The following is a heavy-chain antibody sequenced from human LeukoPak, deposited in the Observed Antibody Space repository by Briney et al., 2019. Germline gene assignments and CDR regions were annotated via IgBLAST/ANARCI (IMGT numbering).Heavy chain of an antibody. D-gene: IGHD2-2*03. CDR3: ARVGYCSSTSCQDPINYFDY. V-gene: IGHV1-2*02. J-gene: IGHJ4*02. Sequence: GASVKVSCKASGYTFTGYYMHWVRQAPGQGLEWMGWINPNSGGTNYAQKSQGRVTMTRDTSISTAYMELSRLRSDDTAVYYCARVGYCSSTSCQDPINYFDYWGQGTLVTVSS. CDR2: INPNSGGT. CDR1: GYTFTGYY.